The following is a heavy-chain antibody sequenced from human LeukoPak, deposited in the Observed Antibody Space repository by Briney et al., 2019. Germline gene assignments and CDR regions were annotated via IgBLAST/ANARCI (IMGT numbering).Heavy chain of an antibody. CDR1: GGSISSYY. V-gene: IGHV4-59*01. Sequence: PSETLSLTCTVSGGSISSYYWSWIRQPPGKGLEWIGYIYYSGSTNYNPSLKSRVTISVDTSKNQFSLKLSSVTAADTAVYYCARDSGTWTNYFDYWGQGTLVTVSS. CDR3: ARDSGTWTNYFDY. CDR2: IYYSGST. J-gene: IGHJ4*02. D-gene: IGHD1-1*01.